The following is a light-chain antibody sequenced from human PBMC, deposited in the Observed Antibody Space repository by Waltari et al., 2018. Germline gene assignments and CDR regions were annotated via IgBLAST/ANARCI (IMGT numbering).Light chain of an antibody. J-gene: IGKJ4*01. CDR1: QSISNY. CDR3: QQSYSTLVT. CDR2: AAS. Sequence: DFQMTQSPSSLSASVGDRVTITCRASQSISNYLNWYQQRPGKAPKVLIYAASTLQSGVPSRFSGSGSGTDFTLTINSLQPEDFASYYCQQSYSTLVTFGGGTKVEIK. V-gene: IGKV1-39*01.